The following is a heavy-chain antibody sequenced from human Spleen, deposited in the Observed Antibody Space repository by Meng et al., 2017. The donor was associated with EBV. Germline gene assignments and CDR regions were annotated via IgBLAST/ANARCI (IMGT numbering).Heavy chain of an antibody. CDR2: INHSGST. V-gene: IGHV4-34*01. CDR3: ARGTTYYYGSGSYLNY. D-gene: IGHD3-10*01. Sequence: QGQQQQWAGGLLKPAGPLSLTCAAYGGSLGGYYWSWIRQPPGKGLEWIGEINHSGSTNYNPSLKSRVTISVDTSKNQFSLKLSSVTAADTAVYYCARGTTYYYGSGSYLNYWGQGTLVTVSS. CDR1: GGSLGGYY. J-gene: IGHJ4*02.